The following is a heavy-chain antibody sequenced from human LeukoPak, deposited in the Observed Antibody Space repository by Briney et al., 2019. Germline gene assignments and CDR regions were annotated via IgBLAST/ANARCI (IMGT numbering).Heavy chain of an antibody. CDR1: GDIFNSYS. CDR3: ARVARSRGALPNFYYYMDV. J-gene: IGHJ6*03. Sequence: GASVKVSCKASGDIFNSYSVSWVRQAPGQGLEWMGGIIPMFGSTNYAQKFEGRVTITTDQSTTTVYMELTSLTSEDTAVYYCARVARSRGALPNFYYYMDVWGKGTTVTVSS. CDR2: IIPMFGST. D-gene: IGHD1-26*01. V-gene: IGHV1-69*05.